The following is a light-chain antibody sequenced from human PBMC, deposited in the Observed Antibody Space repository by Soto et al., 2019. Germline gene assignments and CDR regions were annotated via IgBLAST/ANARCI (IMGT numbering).Light chain of an antibody. CDR2: GAS. CDR3: QQFAASPRT. V-gene: IGKV3-20*01. CDR1: QSIDTSQ. Sequence: EIVLTHSPGTLSLSPGERATLFCRASQSIDTSQLAWYQQKHGQATRLLIGASTRATGIPDRFSDSGSGTDFTLTISRLEPEDFAVYYCQQFAASPRTFGQGTTVEIK. J-gene: IGKJ1*01.